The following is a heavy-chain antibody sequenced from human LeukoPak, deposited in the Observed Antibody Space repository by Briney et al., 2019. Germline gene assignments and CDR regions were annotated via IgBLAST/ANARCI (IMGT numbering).Heavy chain of an antibody. D-gene: IGHD3-10*01. Sequence: GGSLRLSCAASGFTVSSNSMNWVRQAPGKGLQWVSVIYSGGSTYYADSVKGRFTISRDNSKNTLHLQMNSLRAEDTAVYYCARENNFGSGMDVWGQGTTVAASS. CDR3: ARENNFGSGMDV. CDR2: IYSGGST. J-gene: IGHJ6*02. V-gene: IGHV3-53*01. CDR1: GFTVSSNS.